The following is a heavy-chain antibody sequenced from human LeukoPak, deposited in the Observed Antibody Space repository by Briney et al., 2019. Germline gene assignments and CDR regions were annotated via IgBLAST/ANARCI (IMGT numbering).Heavy chain of an antibody. J-gene: IGHJ4*02. CDR1: GFTFSSYA. CDR2: ISYDGSNK. CDR3: ARDVDPSNGYYYDSSGYRPPDY. D-gene: IGHD3-22*01. V-gene: IGHV3-30-3*01. Sequence: GRSLRLSCAASGFTFSSYAMHWVRQAPGKGLEWVAVISYDGSNKYYADSVKGRFTISRDNSKNTLYLQMNSPRAEDTAVYYCARDVDPSNGYYYDSSGYRPPDYWGQGTLVTVSS.